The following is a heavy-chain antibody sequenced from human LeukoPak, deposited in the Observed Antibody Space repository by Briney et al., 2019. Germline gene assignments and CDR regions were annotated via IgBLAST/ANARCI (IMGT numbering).Heavy chain of an antibody. D-gene: IGHD3-22*01. J-gene: IGHJ4*02. Sequence: SETLSLTCAVYGGSFSGYYWSWIRQPPGKGLEWIGEINHSGSTNYNPSLKSRVTISVDTSKNQFSLKLSSVTAADTAVYYCARGPKGYYQNWGQGTLVTVSS. CDR3: ARGPKGYYQN. V-gene: IGHV4-34*01. CDR2: INHSGST. CDR1: GGSFSGYY.